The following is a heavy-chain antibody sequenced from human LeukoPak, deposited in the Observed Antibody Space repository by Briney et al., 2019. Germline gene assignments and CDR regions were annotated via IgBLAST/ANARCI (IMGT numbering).Heavy chain of an antibody. CDR1: GYTFTGYY. V-gene: IGHV1-2*02. CDR2: INPNSGGT. D-gene: IGHD3-22*01. CDR3: ARVPPQYYCDSSGYYGY. Sequence: ASVKVSCKAPGYTFTGYYMHWVRQAPGQGLEWMGWINPNSGGTNYAQKFQGRVTMTRDASISTAYMELSRLRSDDTAVYYCARVPPQYYCDSSGYYGYWGQGTLVTVSS. J-gene: IGHJ4*02.